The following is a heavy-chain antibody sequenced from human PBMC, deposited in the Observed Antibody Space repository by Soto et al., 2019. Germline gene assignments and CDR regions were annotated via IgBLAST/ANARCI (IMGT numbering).Heavy chain of an antibody. V-gene: IGHV3-74*01. CDR1: GFSFRSYW. CDR2: INSDGSSS. J-gene: IGHJ4*02. Sequence: LRLSCAASGFSFRSYWMHWVRQAPGKGLVWVSRINSDGSSSTYADSVKGRFTISRDNAKNTLYLQMNSLRAADTAVYYCARVVTHYNGSYRTIDYWGQGTLVTVSS. CDR3: ARVVTHYNGSYRTIDY. D-gene: IGHD1-26*01.